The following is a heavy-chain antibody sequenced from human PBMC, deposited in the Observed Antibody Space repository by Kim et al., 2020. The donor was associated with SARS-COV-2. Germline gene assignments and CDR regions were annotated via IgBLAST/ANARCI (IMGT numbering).Heavy chain of an antibody. J-gene: IGHJ6*02. CDR1: GYSFTSYW. D-gene: IGHD3-10*01. Sequence: GESLKISCKGSGYSFTSYWIGWVRQMPGKGLEWMGIIYPGDSDTRYSPSLQGQVTISADKSISTAYLQWSSLKASDTAMYYCARHGLSGSYYNGYYYYGMDVWGQGTTVTVSS. CDR2: IYPGDSDT. V-gene: IGHV5-51*01. CDR3: ARHGLSGSYYNGYYYYGMDV.